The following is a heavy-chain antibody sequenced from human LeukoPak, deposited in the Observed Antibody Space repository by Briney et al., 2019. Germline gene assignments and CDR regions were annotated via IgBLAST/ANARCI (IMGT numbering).Heavy chain of an antibody. V-gene: IGHV3-23*01. D-gene: IGHD3-22*01. J-gene: IGHJ4*02. CDR2: ISGSGGTA. CDR3: AKKGYYDGSGYYMYYFDH. Sequence: PGGSLRLSCAASGFTFSIYAMSWVRQVPGKGLEWVSVISGSGGTAYYADSVKGRFTISRDNSKNTLYLQMNSLRAEDTAVYYCAKKGYYDGSGYYMYYFDHWGQGTLVTVSS. CDR1: GFTFSIYA.